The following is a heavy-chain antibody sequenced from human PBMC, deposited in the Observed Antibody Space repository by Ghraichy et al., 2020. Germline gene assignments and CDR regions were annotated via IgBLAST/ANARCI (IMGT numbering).Heavy chain of an antibody. J-gene: IGHJ2*01. CDR3: ARAGGGSGRDRYFDL. V-gene: IGHV4-59*01. D-gene: IGHD3-10*01. CDR2: IYYSGST. CDR1: GGSISSYY. Sequence: SQTLSLTCTVSGGSISSYYWSWIRQPPGKGLEWIGYIYYSGSTNYNPSLKSRVTISVDTSKNQFSLKLSSVTAADTAVYYCARAGGGSGRDRYFDLWGRGTLVTVSS.